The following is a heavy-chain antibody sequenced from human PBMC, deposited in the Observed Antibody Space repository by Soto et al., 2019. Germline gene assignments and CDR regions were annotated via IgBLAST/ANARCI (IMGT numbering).Heavy chain of an antibody. D-gene: IGHD3-22*01. V-gene: IGHV3-23*01. CDR3: AKEALRDYYDSSGPFDY. Sequence: EVQLLESGGGLVQPGGSLRLSCAASGFTFSSYAMSWVRQAPGKGLEWVSAISGSGGSTYYADSVKGRFTISRDNSKNTLYLQMNRLRAEDTAVYYCAKEALRDYYDSSGPFDYWGQGTLVTVSS. J-gene: IGHJ4*02. CDR2: ISGSGGST. CDR1: GFTFSSYA.